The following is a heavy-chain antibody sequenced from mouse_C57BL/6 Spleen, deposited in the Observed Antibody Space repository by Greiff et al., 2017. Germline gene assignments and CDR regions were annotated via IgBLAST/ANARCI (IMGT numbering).Heavy chain of an antibody. D-gene: IGHD2-4*01. V-gene: IGHV1-82*01. Sequence: QVQLKQSGPELVKPGASVKISCKASGYAFSSSWMNWVKQRPGKGLEWIGRIYPGDGETNYNGKFKGKATLTADKSSSTAYMQLSSLTSEDSAVYFCAREDDYDGDFDYWGQGTTLTVSS. CDR2: IYPGDGET. CDR3: AREDDYDGDFDY. CDR1: GYAFSSSW. J-gene: IGHJ2*01.